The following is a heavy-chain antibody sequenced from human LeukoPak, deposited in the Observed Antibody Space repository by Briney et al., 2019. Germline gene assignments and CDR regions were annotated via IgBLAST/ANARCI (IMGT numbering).Heavy chain of an antibody. CDR1: GFTFSSYG. J-gene: IGHJ6*02. V-gene: IGHV3-30*18. D-gene: IGHD3-22*01. Sequence: GGSLRLSCAASGFTFSSYGMHWVRQAPGKGLEWVAVISYDGSNKYYADSVKGRFTISRDNSKNTLYLQMNSLRAEDTAVYYCAKNDYYDSSGFNPYYYYGMDVWGQGTTVTVSS. CDR2: ISYDGSNK. CDR3: AKNDYYDSSGFNPYYYYGMDV.